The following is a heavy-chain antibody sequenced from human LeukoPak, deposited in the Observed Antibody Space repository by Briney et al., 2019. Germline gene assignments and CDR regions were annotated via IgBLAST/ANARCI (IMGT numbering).Heavy chain of an antibody. J-gene: IGHJ5*02. CDR1: GYTFTGYY. CDR3: ARQRRVTTVTTTNWFDP. CDR2: INPNSGGT. V-gene: IGHV1-2*06. Sequence: ASVKVSCKASGYTFTGYYMHWVRQAPGQGLEWMGRINPNSGGTNYAQKFQGRVTMTRDTSISTAYMELSRLRSEDTAVYYCARQRRVTTVTTTNWFDPWGQGTLVTVSS. D-gene: IGHD4-17*01.